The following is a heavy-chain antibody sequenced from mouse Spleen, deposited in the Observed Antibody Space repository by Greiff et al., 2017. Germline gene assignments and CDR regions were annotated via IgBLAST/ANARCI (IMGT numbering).Heavy chain of an antibody. Sequence: VQLQQSGPGLVAPSQSLSITCTVSGFSLTSYGVHWVRQPPGKGLEWLVVIWSDGSTTYNSALKSRLSISKDNSKSQVFLKMNSLQTDDTAMYYCARNSNWDYAMDYWGQGTSVTVSS. CDR1: GFSLTSYG. CDR3: ARNSNWDYAMDY. J-gene: IGHJ4*01. D-gene: IGHD4-1*01. CDR2: IWSDGST. V-gene: IGHV2-6*02.